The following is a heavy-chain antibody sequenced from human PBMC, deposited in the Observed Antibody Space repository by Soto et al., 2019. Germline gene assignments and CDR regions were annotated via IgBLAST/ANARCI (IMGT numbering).Heavy chain of an antibody. Sequence: QVQLVQSGAEVKKPGSSVKVSCKASGGTFSSYAISWVRQAPGQGLEWMGGIIPIFGTANYAQKFQGRVTITADKSTSTAYMEMSSLRSEDTAVYYCARGNDDGGSYTSYYYYGMDVWCHGTTVTVSS. CDR3: ARGNDDGGSYTSYYYYGMDV. CDR1: GGTFSSYA. CDR2: IIPIFGTA. D-gene: IGHD6-25*01. V-gene: IGHV1-69*06. J-gene: IGHJ6*02.